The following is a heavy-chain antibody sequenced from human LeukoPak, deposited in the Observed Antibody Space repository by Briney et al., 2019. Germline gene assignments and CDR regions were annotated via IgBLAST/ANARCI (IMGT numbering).Heavy chain of an antibody. J-gene: IGHJ4*02. V-gene: IGHV4-39*07. CDR1: GGSISSSSYY. Sequence: PSGTLSLTCTVSGGSISSSSYYWGWIRQPPGKGLEWIGSIYYSGSTYYNPSLKSRVTISVDTSKNQFSLKLSSVTAADTAVYYCARGTVFGVVSDYFDYWGQGTLVTVSS. D-gene: IGHD3-3*01. CDR3: ARGTVFGVVSDYFDY. CDR2: IYYSGST.